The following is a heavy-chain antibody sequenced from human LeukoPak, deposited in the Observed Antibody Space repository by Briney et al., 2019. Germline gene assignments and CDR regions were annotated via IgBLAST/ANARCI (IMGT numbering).Heavy chain of an antibody. CDR2: IYSGGST. J-gene: IGHJ4*02. V-gene: IGHV3-53*01. CDR1: GFTVSSNY. Sequence: GGSLSLSCAASGFTVSSNYMSWLRQAPAKGLEGVSVIYSGGSTYYADSVKGRFTISRDNSKNTLYLQMNSLRAEDTAVYYCARDIDYWGQGTLVTVSS. CDR3: ARDIDY.